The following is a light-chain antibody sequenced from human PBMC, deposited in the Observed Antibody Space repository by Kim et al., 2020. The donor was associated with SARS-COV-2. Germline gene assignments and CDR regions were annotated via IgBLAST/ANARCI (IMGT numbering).Light chain of an antibody. CDR2: GAS. V-gene: IGKV3-20*01. J-gene: IGKJ3*01. CDR3: QQYGSSLFT. CDR1: QSVSSSY. Sequence: EIVLTQSPGTLSLSPGERATLSCRASQSVSSSYFAWYQQKPGQAPRLLIYGASSRAPGIPDRFSGSGSGTDFTLTISRLDPEDVAVYYCQQYGSSLFTFGPGTKVDIK.